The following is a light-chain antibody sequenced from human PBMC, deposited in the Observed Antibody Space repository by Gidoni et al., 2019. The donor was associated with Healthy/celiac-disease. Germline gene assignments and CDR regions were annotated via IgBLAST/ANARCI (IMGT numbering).Light chain of an antibody. CDR2: DAS. CDR1: PDISNY. V-gene: IGKV1-33*01. CDR3: QQYDNLHGFT. J-gene: IGKJ3*01. Sequence: DIQMTQSPSSLSASVRDRVTITCQASPDISNYLNWYQQKPGKAPKLLIYDASNLETGVPSRFSGSGSGTDFTFTISRLEPEDIATYYCQQYDNLHGFTFGPGTKVEIK.